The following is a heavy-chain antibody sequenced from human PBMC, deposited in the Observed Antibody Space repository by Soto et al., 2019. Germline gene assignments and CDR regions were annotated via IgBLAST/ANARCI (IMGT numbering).Heavy chain of an antibody. V-gene: IGHV4-30-2*01. J-gene: IGHJ5*02. D-gene: IGHD3-10*01. CDR3: ARDYGSGSYYWFDP. CDR2: IYHSGST. Sequence: SETLSLTCAVSGGSISSGGYSWSWIRQPPGKGLEWIGYIYHSGSTYYNPSLKSRVTISVDRSKNQFSLKLSSVTAADTAVYYCARDYGSGSYYWFDPWGQGTLVTVS. CDR1: GGSISSGGYS.